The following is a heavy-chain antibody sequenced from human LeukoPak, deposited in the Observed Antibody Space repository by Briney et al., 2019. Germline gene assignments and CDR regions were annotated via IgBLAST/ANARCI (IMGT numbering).Heavy chain of an antibody. J-gene: IGHJ4*02. CDR3: AKGEAAADY. V-gene: IGHV4-38-2*01. CDR2: IYHSGST. Sequence: SETLSLTCAVSGYSISSGYYWGWIRQPPGKGLEWIGSIYHSGSTYYNPSLKSRVTISVDTSKNQFSLKLSSVTAADTAVYYCAKGEAAADYWGQGTLVTVSS. D-gene: IGHD6-13*01. CDR1: GYSISSGYY.